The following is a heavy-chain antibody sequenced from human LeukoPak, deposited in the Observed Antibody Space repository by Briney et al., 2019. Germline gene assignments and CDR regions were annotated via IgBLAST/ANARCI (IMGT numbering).Heavy chain of an antibody. CDR1: GVTLRNYA. J-gene: IGHJ4*02. Sequence: GGSLRLSCAASGVTLRNYAMTWIRQAPGKGLEWVSSISSSGGSTYYADSVKGRFTISRDNSKTTLYLQMNSLRAEETAVYFCAKDFGSRGYTFWGQGTLVTVSS. V-gene: IGHV3-23*01. CDR2: ISSSGGST. CDR3: AKDFGSRGYTF. D-gene: IGHD5-12*01.